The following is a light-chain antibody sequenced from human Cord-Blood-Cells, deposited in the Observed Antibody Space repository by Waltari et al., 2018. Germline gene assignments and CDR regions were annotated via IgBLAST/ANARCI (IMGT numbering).Light chain of an antibody. CDR2: EVS. V-gene: IGLV2-14*01. CDR3: SSYTSSSPYV. J-gene: IGLJ1*01. Sequence: QSALTQPASVSGSPGQSITISCTGTSSDVGGYNHVSWYQQHPGKAPKLKIYEVSNRPSGVSNRFSGSKSGNTASLTISGLQAEDEADYYCSSYTSSSPYVFGTGTKVTVL. CDR1: SSDVGGYNH.